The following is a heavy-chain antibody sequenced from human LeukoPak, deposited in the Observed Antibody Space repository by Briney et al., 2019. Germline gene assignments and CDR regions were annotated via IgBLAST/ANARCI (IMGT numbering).Heavy chain of an antibody. Sequence: SETLSLTCAVYGGSFSDYYWSWIRQPPGKGLEWIGEINNSGTTNYSPSLKSRVSMSVDTSKNQFSLKLNSVTAADAAMYYCASHYSSGSYRYTGSFDSWGQGMLVNVAS. J-gene: IGHJ4*02. CDR2: INNSGTT. D-gene: IGHD3-16*02. CDR1: GGSFSDYY. CDR3: ASHYSSGSYRYTGSFDS. V-gene: IGHV4-34*01.